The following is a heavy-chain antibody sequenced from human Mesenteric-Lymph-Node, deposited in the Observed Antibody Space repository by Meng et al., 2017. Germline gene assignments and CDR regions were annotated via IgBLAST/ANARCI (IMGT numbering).Heavy chain of an antibody. D-gene: IGHD3-22*01. CDR2: INPNSGGT. J-gene: IGHJ4*02. CDR3: ARDRGYYDSSGYYDY. Sequence: ASVKVSCKASGGTFSSYAISWVRQAPGQGLEWMGWINPNSGGTNYAQKFQGRVTMTRDTSISTAYMELSRLRSDDTAVYYCARDRGYYDSSGYYDYWGQGTLVTVSS. V-gene: IGHV1-2*02. CDR1: GGTFSSYA.